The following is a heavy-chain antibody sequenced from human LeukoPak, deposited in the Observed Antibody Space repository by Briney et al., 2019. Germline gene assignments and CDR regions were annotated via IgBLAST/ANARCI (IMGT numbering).Heavy chain of an antibody. CDR3: ARDGNGYYFDY. V-gene: IGHV3-48*03. CDR2: ISTNGGTI. J-gene: IGHJ4*02. Sequence: PGGSLRLSCAASGFTFSSSEMNWVRQAPGKGPEWLSYISTNGGTIYYADSVKGRFTISRDNAKNSLYLQMNSLRAEDTAVYCCARDGNGYYFDYWGQGTLVTVSS. CDR1: GFTFSSSE.